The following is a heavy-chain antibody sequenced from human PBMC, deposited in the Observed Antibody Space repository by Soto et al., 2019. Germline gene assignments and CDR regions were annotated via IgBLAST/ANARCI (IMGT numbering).Heavy chain of an antibody. CDR1: GFTVSSYW. V-gene: IGHV3-74*01. CDR2: INSDGSST. D-gene: IGHD4-4*01. Sequence: EVQLVESGGGLVQPGGSLRLSCAASGFTVSSYWMHWVRQAPGKGLVWVSRINSDGSSTSYADSVKGRFTISRDNAKNTRYLQMNSLRAEDTAVYYCASLQNSLEYYSYGMDVWGQGTTVTVSS. CDR3: ASLQNSLEYYSYGMDV. J-gene: IGHJ6*02.